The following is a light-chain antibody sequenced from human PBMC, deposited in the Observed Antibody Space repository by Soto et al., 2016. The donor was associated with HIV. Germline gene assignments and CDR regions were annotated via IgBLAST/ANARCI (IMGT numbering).Light chain of an antibody. V-gene: IGKV1-17*01. Sequence: DIQMTQSPSSLSASVGGRVTITCQASQDISNYLNWYQQKPGKAPKLLIFAASSLQSGVPSRFSGSGSGTEFTLTISSLQPEDFASYYCLQHNSYPLTFGGGTKVEIK. CDR1: QDISNY. CDR2: AAS. J-gene: IGKJ4*01. CDR3: LQHNSYPLT.